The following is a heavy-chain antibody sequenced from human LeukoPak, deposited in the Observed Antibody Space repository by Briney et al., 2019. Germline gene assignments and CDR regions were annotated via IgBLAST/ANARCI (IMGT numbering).Heavy chain of an antibody. CDR2: IYYSGST. CDR3: VGGSGARNWFDP. Sequence: SETLSLTRTVSGGSISSYYWSWIRQPPGKGLEWIGYIYYSGSTNYNPSLKSRVTISVDTSKNQFSLKLSSVTAADTAVYYCVGGSGARNWFDPWGQGTLVTVSS. CDR1: GGSISSYY. J-gene: IGHJ5*02. V-gene: IGHV4-59*01. D-gene: IGHD6-19*01.